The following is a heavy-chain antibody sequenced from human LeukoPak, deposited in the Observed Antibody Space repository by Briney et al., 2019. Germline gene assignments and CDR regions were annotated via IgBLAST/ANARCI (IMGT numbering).Heavy chain of an antibody. CDR3: ARVPSSSSYFDY. D-gene: IGHD6-6*01. V-gene: IGHV1-2*02. Sequence: ASVKVSCKASGYTFTGYYMHWVRQAPGQGLEWMGLINPNSGGTNYAQKFQGRVTMTRDTSISTAYMELSRLRSDDTAVYYCARVPSSSSYFDYWGQGTLVTVSS. CDR2: INPNSGGT. J-gene: IGHJ4*02. CDR1: GYTFTGYY.